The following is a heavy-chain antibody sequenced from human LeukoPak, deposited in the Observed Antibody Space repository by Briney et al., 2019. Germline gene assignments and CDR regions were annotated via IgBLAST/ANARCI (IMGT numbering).Heavy chain of an antibody. V-gene: IGHV3-74*01. CDR2: IKSDGST. J-gene: IGHJ4*02. D-gene: IGHD5-12*01. CDR1: GFTFSSYW. CDR3: ARVEASGYDYGAFDY. Sequence: GGSLRLSCAASGFTFSSYWMHWVRQTPGKGLVWVSRIKSDGSTIYADSVKGRFTISRDNARNTLYLQMNSLRAEDTAVYYCARVEASGYDYGAFDYWGQGTLATVSS.